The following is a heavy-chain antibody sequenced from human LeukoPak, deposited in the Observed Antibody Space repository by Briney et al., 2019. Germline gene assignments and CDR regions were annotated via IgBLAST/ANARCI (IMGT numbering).Heavy chain of an antibody. CDR3: ARSGGDYVWGYGY. J-gene: IGHJ4*02. D-gene: IGHD3-16*01. V-gene: IGHV3-7*01. CDR2: IKQDGSEK. CDR1: GFTFSSYW. Sequence: GGSLRLSCAASGFTFSSYWMSWVRQAPGKGVEWVANIKQDGSEKYYVDAVKGRFTISRDNANNSLYLQMNSLRAEDTAVYYCARSGGDYVWGYGYWGQGTLVTVSS.